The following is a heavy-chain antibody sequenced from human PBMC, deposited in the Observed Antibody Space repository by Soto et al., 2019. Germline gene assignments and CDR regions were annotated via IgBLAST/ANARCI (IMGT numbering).Heavy chain of an antibody. CDR3: ARDRIAAAGTGYYYYGMDV. J-gene: IGHJ6*02. CDR2: IYSGGST. D-gene: IGHD6-13*01. Sequence: PAGSLRLSCAASGFTVSSNYMSWVRQAPGKGLEWVSVIYSGGSTYYADSVKGRFTISRDNSKNTLYLQMNSLRAEDTAVYYCARDRIAAAGTGYYYYGMDVWGQGPTVTVSS. CDR1: GFTVSSNY. V-gene: IGHV3-53*01.